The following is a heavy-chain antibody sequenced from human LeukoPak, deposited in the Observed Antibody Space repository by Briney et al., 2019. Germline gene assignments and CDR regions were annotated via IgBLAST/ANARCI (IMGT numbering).Heavy chain of an antibody. CDR1: GYTFTSYG. Sequence: ASVKVSCKASGYTFTSYGISWLRQAPGQGLEWMGWISTYNGHTNYAQKLQGRVTMTTDTSTSTAYMELRSLRSDDTAVYYCARSWGYGDYVPFDYWGQGTLVTVSS. CDR2: ISTYNGHT. J-gene: IGHJ4*02. D-gene: IGHD4-17*01. CDR3: ARSWGYGDYVPFDY. V-gene: IGHV1-18*01.